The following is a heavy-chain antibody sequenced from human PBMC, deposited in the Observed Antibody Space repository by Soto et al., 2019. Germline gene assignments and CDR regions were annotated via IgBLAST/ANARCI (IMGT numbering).Heavy chain of an antibody. J-gene: IGHJ6*02. CDR2: IYWNDDK. D-gene: IGHD2-2*01. Sequence: SGPTLVNPTQTLTLTCTFSGFSLSASGVGVGWIRQPPGKALEWLALIYWNDDKRYSPSLKSRLTITKDTSKNQVVLTMTNMDPVDTATYYCAHSRPPHCSSTSCSKIYYYYYGMDVWGQGTTVTVSS. CDR1: GFSLSASGVG. CDR3: AHSRPPHCSSTSCSKIYYYYYGMDV. V-gene: IGHV2-5*01.